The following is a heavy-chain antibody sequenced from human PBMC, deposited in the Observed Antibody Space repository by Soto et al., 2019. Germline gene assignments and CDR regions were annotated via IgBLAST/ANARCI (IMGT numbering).Heavy chain of an antibody. CDR1: GFTFSSYA. V-gene: IGHV3-23*01. CDR3: ARALARYCSSTSCIPDFDY. CDR2: ISGSGGST. Sequence: GGSLRLSCAASGFTFSSYAMSWVRQAPGKGLEWVSAISGSGGSTYYADSVKGRFTISRDKSKNTLYLQMNSLRAEDTAVYYCARALARYCSSTSCIPDFDYWGQGTLVTVSS. D-gene: IGHD2-2*01. J-gene: IGHJ4*02.